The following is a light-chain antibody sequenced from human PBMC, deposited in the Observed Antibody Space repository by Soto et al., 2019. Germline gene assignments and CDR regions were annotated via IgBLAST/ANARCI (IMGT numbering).Light chain of an antibody. Sequence: EIVLTQSPATLSLSPGERATLSCRASQSVSSYLAWYQQKPGQTPRLLIYDASNRATGIPARFSGSGSGTDFPLPISSLEPEDFAVYYCQQRSSWPRTFGQGTKLEIK. CDR1: QSVSSY. CDR3: QQRSSWPRT. J-gene: IGKJ2*01. V-gene: IGKV3-11*01. CDR2: DAS.